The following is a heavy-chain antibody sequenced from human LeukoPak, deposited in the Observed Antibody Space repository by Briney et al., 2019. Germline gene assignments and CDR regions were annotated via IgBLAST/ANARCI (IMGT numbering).Heavy chain of an antibody. V-gene: IGHV3-21*01. D-gene: IGHD6-6*01. J-gene: IGHJ4*02. CDR1: GFTFSSYS. CDR3: ATLLVSSRRTTYYFDY. Sequence: GGSLRLSCAASGFTFSSYSMNWVRQAPGKGLEWVSSISSSSSYIYYADSVKGRFTISRDNAKNSLYLQMNSLRAEDTAVYYCATLLVSSRRTTYYFDYWGQGTLVTVSS. CDR2: ISSSSSYI.